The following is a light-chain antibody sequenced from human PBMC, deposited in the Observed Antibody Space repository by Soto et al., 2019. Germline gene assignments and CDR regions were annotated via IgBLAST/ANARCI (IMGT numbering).Light chain of an antibody. J-gene: IGLJ3*02. V-gene: IGLV2-14*01. CDR2: DVS. CDR3: SSYTSSSTVV. Sequence: QSALTQPASVSGSPGQSITSSCSGTRSDVGGYNSVSWYQQHPGKAPKVMIYDVSNRPSGVSNRFSGSKSGNTASLTISGLQAEDEADYYCSSYTSSSTVVFGGGTKLTVL. CDR1: RSDVGGYNS.